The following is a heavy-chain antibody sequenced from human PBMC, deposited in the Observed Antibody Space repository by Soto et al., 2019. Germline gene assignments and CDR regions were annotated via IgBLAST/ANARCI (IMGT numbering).Heavy chain of an antibody. J-gene: IGHJ4*02. Sequence: PSETLSLTCTVSGGSISSYYWSWIRQPPGKGLEWIGYIYYSGSTNYNPSLKSRVTISVDTSKNQFSLKLSSVTAADTAVYYCARRRYCSGGSCGPCFDYWGQGTLVTVSS. CDR3: ARRRYCSGGSCGPCFDY. CDR1: GGSISSYY. CDR2: IYYSGST. D-gene: IGHD2-15*01. V-gene: IGHV4-59*01.